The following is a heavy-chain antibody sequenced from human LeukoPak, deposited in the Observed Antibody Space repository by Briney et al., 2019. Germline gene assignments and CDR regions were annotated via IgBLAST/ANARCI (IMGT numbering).Heavy chain of an antibody. D-gene: IGHD1/OR15-1a*01. CDR2: IFYPGST. Sequence: SETLSLTCTVSGGSISSSAYYWGWIRQPPGKGLEWIGSIFYPGSTYYKPSLKSRVTIPVDTSKNQFSLKLSSVTAADTAVYYCARNIDDWGQGTLVTVSS. V-gene: IGHV4-39*01. CDR1: GGSISSSAYY. CDR3: ARNIDD. J-gene: IGHJ4*02.